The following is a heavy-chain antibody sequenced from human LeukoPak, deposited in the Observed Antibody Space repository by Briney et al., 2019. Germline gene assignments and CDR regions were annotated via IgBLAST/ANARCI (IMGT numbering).Heavy chain of an antibody. CDR3: ARDRGNLGMATIFSNWFDP. V-gene: IGHV1-2*06. CDR1: GYTFTGYY. Sequence: ASVKVSCKASGYTFTGYYMHWVRQAPGQGLEWMGRINPNSGGTNYAQKFQGRVTMTRDTSTSTVCMELSSLRSEDTAVYYCARDRGNLGMATIFSNWFDPWGQGTLVTVSS. CDR2: INPNSGGT. J-gene: IGHJ5*02. D-gene: IGHD5-24*01.